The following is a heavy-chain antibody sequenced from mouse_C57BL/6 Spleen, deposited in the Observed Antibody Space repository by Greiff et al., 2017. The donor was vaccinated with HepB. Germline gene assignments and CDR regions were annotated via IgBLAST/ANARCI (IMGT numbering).Heavy chain of an antibody. Sequence: QVQLKQPGAELVKPGASVKLSCKASGYTFTSYWMHWVKQRPGQGLEWIGMIHPNSGSTNYNEKFKSKATLTVDKSSSTAYMQLSSLTSEDSAVYYCATINYYGSSYDFAYWGQGTLVTVSA. CDR1: GYTFTSYW. V-gene: IGHV1-64*01. J-gene: IGHJ3*01. CDR2: IHPNSGST. D-gene: IGHD1-1*01. CDR3: ATINYYGSSYDFAY.